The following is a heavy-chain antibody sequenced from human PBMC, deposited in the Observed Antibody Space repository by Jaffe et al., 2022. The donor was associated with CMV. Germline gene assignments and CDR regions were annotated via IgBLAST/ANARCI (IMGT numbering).Heavy chain of an antibody. CDR1: GFSFSRYA. V-gene: IGHV3-64*01. Sequence: EVQLVESGGGLVQPGGSLRLSCAASGFSFSRYAMHWVRQAPGKGLEYLSGITADGGSTYYANFVKGRFTISRDNSKNTLYLQMGSLRAEDMAVYYCARDMGQYSRSPRGYWGQGTLVTVSS. CDR3: ARDMGQYSRSPRGY. CDR2: ITADGGST. D-gene: IGHD6-13*01. J-gene: IGHJ4*02.